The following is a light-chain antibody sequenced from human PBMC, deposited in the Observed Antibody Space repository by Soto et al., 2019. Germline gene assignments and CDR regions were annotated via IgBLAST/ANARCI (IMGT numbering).Light chain of an antibody. V-gene: IGKV1-5*01. J-gene: IGKJ1*01. CDR2: DAS. CDR1: QSISSW. CDR3: QQYNIYST. Sequence: DIQMTQSPSTLSASVGDRVTITCRASQSISSWLAWYQQKPGTAPKLLIYDASSLESGVPSRFSGSGSGTEFTLTISSLQPDDFATYYCQQYNIYSTFGQGTKVEIK.